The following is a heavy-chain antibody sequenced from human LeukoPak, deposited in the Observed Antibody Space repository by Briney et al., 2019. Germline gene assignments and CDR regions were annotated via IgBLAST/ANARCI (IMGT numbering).Heavy chain of an antibody. CDR3: ARDQSIAARGYYYYGMDV. D-gene: IGHD6-6*01. CDR1: GYTFTGYY. V-gene: IGHV1-2*02. J-gene: IGHJ6*02. Sequence: GASVKVSCKASGYTFTGYYMHWVRQAPGQGLEWMGWINPNSGGTNYAQKFQGRVTMTRDTSISTAYMELSRLRSDDTAVYYCARDQSIAARGYYYYGMDVWGQGTTVTVSS. CDR2: INPNSGGT.